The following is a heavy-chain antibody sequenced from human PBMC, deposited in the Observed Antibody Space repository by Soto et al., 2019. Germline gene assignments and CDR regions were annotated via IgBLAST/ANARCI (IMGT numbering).Heavy chain of an antibody. V-gene: IGHV4-59*01. J-gene: IGHJ4*02. CDR2: IYYTGST. CDR3: EKVVSGGHLDY. Sequence: SETLSLTCTVSGVSINNYYWTWIRQPPGKRLEWIGTIYYTGSTTYNPSLRSRVTFSVDTSKNQFSLSLTSVTAADTAVYFCEKVVSGGHLDYWGQGTLVTV. D-gene: IGHD6-25*01. CDR1: GVSINNYY.